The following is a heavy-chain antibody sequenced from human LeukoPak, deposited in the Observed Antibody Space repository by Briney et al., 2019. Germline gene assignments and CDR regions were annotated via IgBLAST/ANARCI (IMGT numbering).Heavy chain of an antibody. CDR1: GFTFSRHG. CDR2: ISYDGSNK. Sequence: GGSMRLSCGASGFTFSRHGMHWVRQAPGKGLEWVAVISYDGSNKYYADSVKGRFTISRDNSENTLYLQMNSLRAEDTAVYYCAKDPRGTLSGYFDYWGQGTLVTVSS. J-gene: IGHJ4*02. CDR3: AKDPRGTLSGYFDY. V-gene: IGHV3-30*18. D-gene: IGHD3-9*01.